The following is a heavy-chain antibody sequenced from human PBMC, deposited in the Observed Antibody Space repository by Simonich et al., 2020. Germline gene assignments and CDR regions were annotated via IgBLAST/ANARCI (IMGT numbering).Heavy chain of an antibody. J-gene: IGHJ4*02. CDR1: GYTFTSYD. D-gene: IGHD1-26*01. V-gene: IGHV1-8*03. Sequence: QVQLVQSGAEVKKPGASVKVSCKASGYTFTSYDINWVRQATGKGVNWMGWNNPRSGNTGYDKKFQGRVTITRNTSISTAYMELSSLRSEDTAVYYCARTYSGSYYYFDYWGQGTLVTVSS. CDR2: NNPRSGNT. CDR3: ARTYSGSYYYFDY.